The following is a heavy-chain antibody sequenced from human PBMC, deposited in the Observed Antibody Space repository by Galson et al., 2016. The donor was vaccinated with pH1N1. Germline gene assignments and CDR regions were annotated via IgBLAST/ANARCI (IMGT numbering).Heavy chain of an antibody. D-gene: IGHD6-6*01. Sequence: SVKVSCKASGGTFYKFSFTWVRQAPGKGLEWMGDINPVFGTTNYAQRFQDRVTITAHDMELSGLRSEDTAIYYCATFSSSSSWRSLDVWGQGTTVTVSS. CDR1: GGTFYKFS. CDR3: ATFSSSSSWRSLDV. J-gene: IGHJ3*01. V-gene: IGHV1-69*13. CDR2: INPVFGTT.